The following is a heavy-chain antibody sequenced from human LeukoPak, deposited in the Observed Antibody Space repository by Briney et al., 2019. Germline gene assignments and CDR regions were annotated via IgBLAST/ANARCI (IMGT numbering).Heavy chain of an antibody. CDR2: IKQDGSDK. D-gene: IGHD2-15*01. J-gene: IGHJ6*03. V-gene: IGHV3-7*01. Sequence: GGSLRLSCEASGFTFSSYWMSWVRQAPGKGLEWVANIKQDGSDKYYVDSLKGRFTVSRDNAKNSLYLQINSLRVGDTAVYFCARVGAATFYWYYMDVWGKGTTVTVSS. CDR1: GFTFSSYW. CDR3: ARVGAATFYWYYMDV.